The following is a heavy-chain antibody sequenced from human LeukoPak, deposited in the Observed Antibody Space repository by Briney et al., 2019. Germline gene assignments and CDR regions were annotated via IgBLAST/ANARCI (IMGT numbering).Heavy chain of an antibody. D-gene: IGHD5-18*01. V-gene: IGHV1-69*05. J-gene: IGHJ4*02. CDR2: IIPIFGTA. Sequence: SVKVSCKASGGTFSSYAISWVRQAPGQGLEWTGGIIPIFGTANYAQKFQGRVTITTDESTSTAYMELSSLRSEDTAVYYCARERGYSYGRTFDYWGQGTLVTVSS. CDR1: GGTFSSYA. CDR3: ARERGYSYGRTFDY.